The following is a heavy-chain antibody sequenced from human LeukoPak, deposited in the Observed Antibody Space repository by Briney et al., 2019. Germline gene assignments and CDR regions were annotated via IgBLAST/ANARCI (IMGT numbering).Heavy chain of an antibody. D-gene: IGHD6-13*01. CDR1: GGSFSGYY. CDR3: ARGLRGNIAAASYYFDY. Sequence: PSETLSLTCAVYGGSFSGYYWSWIRQPPGKGPEWIGEINHSGSTNYNPSLKSRVTISVDTSKNQFSLKLSSVTAADTAVYYCARGLRGNIAAASYYFDYWGQGTLVTVSS. J-gene: IGHJ4*02. V-gene: IGHV4-34*01. CDR2: INHSGST.